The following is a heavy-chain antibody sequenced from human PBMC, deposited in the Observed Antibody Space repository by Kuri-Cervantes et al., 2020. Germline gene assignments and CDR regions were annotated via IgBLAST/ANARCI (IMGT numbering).Heavy chain of an antibody. CDR2: IIPIFGTA. J-gene: IGHJ6*03. V-gene: IGHV1-69*13. CDR3: ARDYLEVFGVVINYYYYYYMDV. CDR1: GGTSSSYA. Sequence: SVKVSCKASGGTSSSYAISWVRQAPGQGLEWMGGIIPIFGTANYAQKFQGRVTITADESTSTAYMELSSLRSEDTAVYYCARDYLEVFGVVINYYYYYYMDVWGKGTTVTVSS. D-gene: IGHD3-3*01.